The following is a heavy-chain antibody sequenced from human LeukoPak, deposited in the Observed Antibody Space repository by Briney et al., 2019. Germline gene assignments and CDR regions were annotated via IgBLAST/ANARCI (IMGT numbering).Heavy chain of an antibody. CDR3: ARLQKAQLRYFDWLSPPYYYYMDV. CDR2: INHSGST. V-gene: IGHV4-39*07. J-gene: IGHJ6*03. D-gene: IGHD3-9*01. CDR1: GGSISSSNYY. Sequence: PSETLSLTCTVSGGSISSSNYYRGWIRQPPGKGLEWIGEINHSGSTNYNPSLKSRVTISVDTSKNQFSLKLSSVTAADTAVYYCARLQKAQLRYFDWLSPPYYYYMDVWGKGTTVTISS.